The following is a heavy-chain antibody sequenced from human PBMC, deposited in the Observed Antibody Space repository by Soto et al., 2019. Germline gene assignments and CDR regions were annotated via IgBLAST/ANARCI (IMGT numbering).Heavy chain of an antibody. CDR1: GDSVNNNDFY. D-gene: IGHD3-3*01. V-gene: IGHV4-39*01. CDR2: IFYSGTT. CDR3: ARLDFRSGYYGGRFDP. Sequence: PSETLSLTCTVSGDSVNNNDFYWAWIRQPPGKGLEWVVTIFYSGTTYHNPSLKGRVTASVDRSENQFSLKLTSVTASDTAVYYCARLDFRSGYYGGRFDPWGQGTLVT. J-gene: IGHJ5*02.